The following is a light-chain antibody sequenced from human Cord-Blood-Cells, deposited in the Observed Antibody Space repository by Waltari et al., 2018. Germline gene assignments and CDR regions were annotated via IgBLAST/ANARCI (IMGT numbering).Light chain of an antibody. CDR2: DVS. Sequence: QSALTQPASVSGSPGQSITISCTGTSSDVGGYNYVSCYQQHPGKAPKLMIYDVSKRPSGVSNRFSGSKSGNTASLTISGLHAEDEADYYCSSYTSSSTWVFGGGTKLTVL. J-gene: IGLJ3*02. CDR3: SSYTSSSTWV. CDR1: SSDVGGYNY. V-gene: IGLV2-14*01.